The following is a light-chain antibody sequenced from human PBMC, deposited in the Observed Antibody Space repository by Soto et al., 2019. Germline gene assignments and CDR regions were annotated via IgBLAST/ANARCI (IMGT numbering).Light chain of an antibody. CDR3: AAWDDILFAA. J-gene: IGLJ3*02. Sequence: QSVLTQPPSASGTPGQTVTISCSGNNSNIGSNFVFWYQQFPGTAPKLLIHSDDQRPSGVPDRFSGSKSGTSASLAISGLRAEDEAEYHCAAWDDILFAAFGRGTKVTVL. CDR1: NSNIGSNF. V-gene: IGLV1-47*02. CDR2: SDD.